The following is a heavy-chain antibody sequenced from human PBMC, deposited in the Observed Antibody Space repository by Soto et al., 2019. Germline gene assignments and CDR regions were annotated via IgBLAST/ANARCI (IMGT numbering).Heavy chain of an antibody. Sequence: GGSLRLSCAASGFTFTRYSMNWVRQAPGKGLEWVSSISSATNYIYYGDSMKGRFTISRDNAKNSLYLEMNSLRAEDTAVYYRARESEDLTSNFDYWGQGTLVTVSS. CDR3: ARESEDLTSNFDY. V-gene: IGHV3-21*06. J-gene: IGHJ4*02. CDR1: GFTFTRYS. CDR2: ISSATNYI.